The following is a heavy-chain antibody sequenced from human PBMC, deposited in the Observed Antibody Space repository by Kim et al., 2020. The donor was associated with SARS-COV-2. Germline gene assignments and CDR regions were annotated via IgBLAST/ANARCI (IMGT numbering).Heavy chain of an antibody. Sequence: GESLKIPCKGSGYSFTSYWIGWVRQMPGKGLEWMGIIYPGDSDTRYSPSFQGQVTISADKSISTAYLQWSSLKASDTAMYYCARQSTTMVRGVIIELFDYWGQGTLVTVSS. CDR3: ARQSTTMVRGVIIELFDY. CDR1: GYSFTSYW. CDR2: IYPGDSDT. D-gene: IGHD3-10*01. V-gene: IGHV5-51*01. J-gene: IGHJ4*02.